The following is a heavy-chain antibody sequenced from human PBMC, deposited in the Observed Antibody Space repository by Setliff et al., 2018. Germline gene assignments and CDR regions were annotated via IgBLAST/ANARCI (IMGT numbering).Heavy chain of an antibody. Sequence: ASVKVSCKTSGYTFISYGISWVRQAPGQGLEWMGWINNYNGNTDYAQNIQGRVTMTTDTSTSTAYMELRSLRSDDTAIYFCARHSGRYYVPGTFDSWGQGTLVTVSS. D-gene: IGHD1-26*01. CDR2: INNYNGNT. V-gene: IGHV1-18*01. CDR1: GYTFISYG. J-gene: IGHJ4*02. CDR3: ARHSGRYYVPGTFDS.